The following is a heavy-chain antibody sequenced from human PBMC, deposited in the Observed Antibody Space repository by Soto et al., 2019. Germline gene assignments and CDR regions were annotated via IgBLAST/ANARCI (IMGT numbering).Heavy chain of an antibody. CDR3: ARVGPWVPYYYDSSPYTFENWFDP. V-gene: IGHV4-38-2*01. CDR2: IYHGGST. D-gene: IGHD3-22*01. CDR1: GYFISSCYY. J-gene: IGHJ5*02. Sequence: PQEPLSRTCAVSGYFISSCYYWGWLRQPPGKRLEWIVVIYHGGSTYYTPSLNSRVTLSIDMTNNHVSLILNSVTAADTAVYYCARVGPWVPYYYDSSPYTFENWFDPWGQGTLVTVSS.